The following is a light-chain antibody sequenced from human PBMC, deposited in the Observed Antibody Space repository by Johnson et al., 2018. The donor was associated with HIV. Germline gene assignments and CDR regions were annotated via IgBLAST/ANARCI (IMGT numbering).Light chain of an antibody. CDR2: DNN. V-gene: IGLV1-51*01. J-gene: IGLJ1*01. CDR1: SSNIGRNY. CDR3: GTWDSSLSAGENV. Sequence: HSVLTQPPSVSAAPGQKVTISCSGSSSNIGRNYVSWYQQLPGTAPKLLIFDNNKRPSGIPDRFSASKSGTSATLGITGLQTGDEADYYCGTWDSSLSAGENVFGTGTKVTVL.